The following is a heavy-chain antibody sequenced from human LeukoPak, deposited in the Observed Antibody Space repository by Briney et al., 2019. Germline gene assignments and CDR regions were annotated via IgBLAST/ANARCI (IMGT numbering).Heavy chain of an antibody. CDR2: IYTSGST. D-gene: IGHD7-27*01. V-gene: IGHV4-4*07. CDR1: GGSISSYY. Sequence: SETLSLTGTVSGGSISSYYWSWIRQPAGKGLEWIGRIYTSGSTNYNPSLKSRVTMSVDTSKNQFSLKLSSVTAADTAVYYCASWGVTGAPDYWGQGTLVTVSS. CDR3: ASWGVTGAPDY. J-gene: IGHJ4*02.